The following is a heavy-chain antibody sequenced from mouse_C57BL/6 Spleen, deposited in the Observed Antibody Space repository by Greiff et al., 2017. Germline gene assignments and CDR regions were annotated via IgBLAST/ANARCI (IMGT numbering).Heavy chain of an antibody. J-gene: IGHJ2*01. CDR1: GYTFTDYE. V-gene: IGHV1-15*01. Sequence: QVQLQQSGAELVRPGASVTLSCKASGYTFTDYEMHWVKQTPVHGLEWIGAIDPETGGTAYNQKFKGKAILTADKSSSTAYMELRSLTSEGSAVYYCTRVGVYYSSSLYFDYWGQGTTLTVSA. D-gene: IGHD1-1*01. CDR3: TRVGVYYSSSLYFDY. CDR2: IDPETGGT.